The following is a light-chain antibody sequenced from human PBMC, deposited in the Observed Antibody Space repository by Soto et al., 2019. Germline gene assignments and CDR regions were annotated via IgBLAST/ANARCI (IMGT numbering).Light chain of an antibody. CDR2: DVT. J-gene: IGLJ1*01. CDR1: SGDIGSYNF. V-gene: IGLV2-14*03. CDR3: KSYTNSDTYV. Sequence: QSALTQPASVSGSPGQSITISCTGTSGDIGSYNFVSWYQQHPGKAPKLIISDVTRRPSGVSSRFSGSKSDNTASLTISGLQSEDEADYYCKSYTNSDTYVFGTGTKVTVL.